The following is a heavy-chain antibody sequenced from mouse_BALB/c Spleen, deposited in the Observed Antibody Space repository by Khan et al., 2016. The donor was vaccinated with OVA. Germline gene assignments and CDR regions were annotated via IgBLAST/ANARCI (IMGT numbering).Heavy chain of an antibody. CDR2: MIYSGNT. V-gene: IGHV3-8*02. CDR3: ARSTYRYAFAY. Sequence: EVQLQESGPSLVKPSQTLSLTCSVTGDSITSGYWSWIRKFPGNKLEYMGYMIYSGNTYYNPSLKSRISITRHTSKNQSYLQLNSLTTEDTATYYCARSTYRYAFAYWGQGTLVTVSA. CDR1: GDSITSGY. D-gene: IGHD2-14*01. J-gene: IGHJ3*01.